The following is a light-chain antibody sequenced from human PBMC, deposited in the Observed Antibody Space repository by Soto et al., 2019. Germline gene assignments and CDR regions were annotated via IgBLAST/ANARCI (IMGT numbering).Light chain of an antibody. CDR1: QTIGSN. Sequence: EVVMTQSPATLSVSPGERATLSCRASQTIGSNLAWYQQKPGQPPRLLIYDASTRATDIPARFTGSGSGTEFTLTISILQSADFAVYYCQQYNNWHPTWTFGQGTKLDIK. V-gene: IGKV3-15*01. J-gene: IGKJ1*01. CDR2: DAS. CDR3: QQYNNWHPTWT.